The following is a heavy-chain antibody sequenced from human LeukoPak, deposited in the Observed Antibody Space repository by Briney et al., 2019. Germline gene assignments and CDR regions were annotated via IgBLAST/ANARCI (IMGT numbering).Heavy chain of an antibody. V-gene: IGHV1-18*01. CDR1: GYSFTSYG. D-gene: IGHD1-26*01. CDR3: ARVESWEHSGSSQDAFDI. J-gene: IGHJ3*02. CDR2: ICAYNGNT. Sequence: GASVKVSCKASGYSFTSYGISWVRQAPGQRLEWMGWICAYNGNTNYAQKLQGRVTMTTDTSTSTAYMELRSLRSDDTAVYYCARVESWEHSGSSQDAFDIWGQGTMVTVSS.